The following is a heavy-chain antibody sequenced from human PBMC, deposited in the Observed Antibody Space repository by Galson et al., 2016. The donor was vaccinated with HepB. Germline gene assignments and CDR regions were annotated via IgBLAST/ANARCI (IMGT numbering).Heavy chain of an antibody. CDR2: IYHTGTT. Sequence: TLSLTCTVSGGSIRSDGYFWSWIRQHPGKGLEWIGYIYHTGTTYYNPSLKSRVTISVDRSNNQFSLEVNSVTAADTAVYYCARDSVQFRGSDYWGQGTLVTVSS. V-gene: IGHV4-31*03. CDR1: GGSIRSDGYF. D-gene: IGHD3-10*01. J-gene: IGHJ4*02. CDR3: ARDSVQFRGSDY.